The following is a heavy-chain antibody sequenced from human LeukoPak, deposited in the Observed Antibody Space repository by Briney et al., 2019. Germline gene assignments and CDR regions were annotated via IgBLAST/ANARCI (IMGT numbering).Heavy chain of an antibody. CDR1: GLTFSSYS. Sequence: GGSLKLSCAASGLTFSSYSMNWFRQAPGKALNWVSSISSSSNYIYYADSVKGRFTISRDNAKNSLYLQMNSLRAEDTAVYYCARVPHAMVRGVIITEFYFDYWGQGTLVTVSS. D-gene: IGHD3-10*01. V-gene: IGHV3-21*01. J-gene: IGHJ4*02. CDR2: ISSSSNYI. CDR3: ARVPHAMVRGVIITEFYFDY.